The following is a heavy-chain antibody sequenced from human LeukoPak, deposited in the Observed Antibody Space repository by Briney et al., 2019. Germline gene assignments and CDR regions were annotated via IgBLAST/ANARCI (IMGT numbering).Heavy chain of an antibody. Sequence: GGSLRLSCAASGFTFSSYGMHWVRQAPGKGLEWVAVIYSGGSTYYADSVKGRFTISRDNSKNTLYLQMNSLRAEDTAVYYCANDLGWIQLNLGRGQGTLVTVSS. CDR3: ANDLGWIQLNLG. J-gene: IGHJ4*02. CDR2: IYSGGST. D-gene: IGHD5-18*01. V-gene: IGHV3-NL1*01. CDR1: GFTFSSYG.